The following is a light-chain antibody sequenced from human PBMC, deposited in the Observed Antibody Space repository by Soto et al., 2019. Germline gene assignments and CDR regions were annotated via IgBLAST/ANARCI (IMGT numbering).Light chain of an antibody. CDR3: AAWDDSLSAHVV. J-gene: IGLJ2*01. CDR1: SSNIGSNY. CDR2: RNN. V-gene: IGLV1-47*01. Sequence: QPVLTQPPSASGTRGQRVTISCSGSSSNIGSNYVYWYQQLPGTAPKLLIYRNNQRPSGVPDRFSGSKSGTSASLAISGLRSEDEADYYCAAWDDSLSAHVVFGGGTKLTVL.